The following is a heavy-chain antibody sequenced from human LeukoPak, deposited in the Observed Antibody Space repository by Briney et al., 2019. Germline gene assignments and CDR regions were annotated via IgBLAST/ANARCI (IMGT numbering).Heavy chain of an antibody. Sequence: SETLSLTCTVSGGSISSGSYYWSWIRQPAGKGLEWIGRIYTSGSTNYNPSLKSRITISVDTSKNQFSLKLSSVTAADTAVYYCAREXPXAXDXXGQXXXVT. J-gene: IGHJ3*01. CDR3: AREXPXAXDX. CDR1: GGSISSGSYY. CDR2: IYTSGST. V-gene: IGHV4-61*02.